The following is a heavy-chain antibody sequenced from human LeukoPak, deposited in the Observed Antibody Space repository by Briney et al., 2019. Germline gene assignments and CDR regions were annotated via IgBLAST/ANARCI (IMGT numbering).Heavy chain of an antibody. Sequence: EASVKVSCKASGYTFTSYGISWVRQAPGQGLEWMGWIGPNNGNTNYAQNLQGRVTMTTDTSTGTAYMELRSLRSDDTAVYYCARDSGGRGHFDFWGQGTLVTVSS. CDR3: ARDSGGRGHFDF. J-gene: IGHJ4*02. CDR2: IGPNNGNT. CDR1: GYTFTSYG. V-gene: IGHV1-18*01. D-gene: IGHD3-16*01.